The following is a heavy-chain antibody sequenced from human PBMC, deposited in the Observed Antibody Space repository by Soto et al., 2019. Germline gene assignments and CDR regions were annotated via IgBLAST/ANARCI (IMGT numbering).Heavy chain of an antibody. CDR3: AREVAPFSSSPAPLDY. CDR1: GGTFSSYT. Sequence: GASVKVSCKASGGTFSSYTISWVRQAPGQGLEWMGRIIPILGIANYAQKFQGRVTITADKSTSTAYMELSSLRSEDTAVYYCAREVAPFSSSPAPLDYWGQGTLVTVSS. CDR2: IIPILGIA. D-gene: IGHD6-13*01. J-gene: IGHJ4*02. V-gene: IGHV1-69*04.